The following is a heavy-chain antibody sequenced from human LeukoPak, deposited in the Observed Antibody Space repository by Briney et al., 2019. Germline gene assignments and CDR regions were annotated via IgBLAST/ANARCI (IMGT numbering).Heavy chain of an antibody. V-gene: IGHV3-23*01. D-gene: IGHD1-26*01. Sequence: GGSLRLSCAAFGFTFSNYAMTGVRQAPGDGLEWVSGISPGGVSTYYADSVKGRFTISRDNSKNPLYLQMNSLRAGDTAIYYCAIHESSIPYWGQGTLVTVSS. CDR2: ISPGGVST. CDR1: GFTFSNYA. J-gene: IGHJ4*02. CDR3: AIHESSIPY.